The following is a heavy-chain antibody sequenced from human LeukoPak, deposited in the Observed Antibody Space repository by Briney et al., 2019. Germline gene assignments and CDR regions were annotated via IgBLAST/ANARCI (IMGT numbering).Heavy chain of an antibody. Sequence: GGSLRLSCVASGFTISTSSMHWVRQAPGKGLEWVALISYDGGDQFYEDSVKGRFTISRDNSKNTLYLQMNSLRAEDTAVYYCAKGLPHSVRWYYFDYWGQGTLVTVSS. D-gene: IGHD6-13*01. CDR1: GFTISTSS. J-gene: IGHJ4*02. CDR3: AKGLPHSVRWYYFDY. V-gene: IGHV3-30*04. CDR2: ISYDGGDQ.